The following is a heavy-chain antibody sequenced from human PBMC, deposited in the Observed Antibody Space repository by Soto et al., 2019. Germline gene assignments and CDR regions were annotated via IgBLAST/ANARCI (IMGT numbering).Heavy chain of an antibody. CDR1: GFTFSSYA. CDR2: ISYDGSNK. D-gene: IGHD3-22*01. V-gene: IGHV3-30-3*01. Sequence: GGSLRLSCAASGFTFSSYAMHWVRQAPGKGLEWVAVISYDGSNKYYADSVKGRFTISRDNSKNTLYLQMNSLRAEDTAVYYCAREDYYDSSGDFTPNFDYWGQGTLVTVSS. J-gene: IGHJ4*02. CDR3: AREDYYDSSGDFTPNFDY.